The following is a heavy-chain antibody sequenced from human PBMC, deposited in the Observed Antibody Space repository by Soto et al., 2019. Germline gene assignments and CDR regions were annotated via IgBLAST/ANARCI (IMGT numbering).Heavy chain of an antibody. Sequence: ASVKVSCKASGYTFTGYYMHWVRQAPGQGLEWMGWINPNSGGTNYAQKFQGRVTMTRDTSISTAYMELSRLRSDDTAVYYCARSGFLSYDILTGYLGPSPYDAFDIWGQGTMVTVSS. CDR2: INPNSGGT. CDR3: ARSGFLSYDILTGYLGPSPYDAFDI. V-gene: IGHV1-2*02. CDR1: GYTFTGYY. D-gene: IGHD3-9*01. J-gene: IGHJ3*02.